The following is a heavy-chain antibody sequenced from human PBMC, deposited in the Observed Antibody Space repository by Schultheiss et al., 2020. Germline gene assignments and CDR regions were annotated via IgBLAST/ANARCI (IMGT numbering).Heavy chain of an antibody. CDR1: GFTFSSYA. D-gene: IGHD3-3*01. CDR3: ARVQLNYDFWSGYYRAPYYFDY. J-gene: IGHJ4*02. CDR2: ISGSGDRT. V-gene: IGHV3-23*01. Sequence: GGSLRLSCAVSGFTFSSYAMSWVRQAPGKGLEWVSAISGSGDRTFDADSVKGRFTISRDNAKNSLYLQMNSLRAEDTAVYYCARVQLNYDFWSGYYRAPYYFDYWGQGTLVTVSS.